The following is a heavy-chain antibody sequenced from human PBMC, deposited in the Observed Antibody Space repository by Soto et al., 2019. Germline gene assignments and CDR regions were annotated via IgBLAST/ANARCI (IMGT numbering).Heavy chain of an antibody. CDR3: ARQGFGPLHGLVDV. J-gene: IGHJ6*02. Sequence: QVQLQESGPGLVKPSETLSLSCTVSGGSISSYYWSWFRQSPGKRMEWIGYVHHSWGSSYNPSLQSRVAISLDPSKSQYALNVTSVTATDTAVYYCARQGFGPLHGLVDVWGQGTTVTVSS. V-gene: IGHV4-59*08. D-gene: IGHD3-10*01. CDR1: GGSISSYY. CDR2: VHHSWGS.